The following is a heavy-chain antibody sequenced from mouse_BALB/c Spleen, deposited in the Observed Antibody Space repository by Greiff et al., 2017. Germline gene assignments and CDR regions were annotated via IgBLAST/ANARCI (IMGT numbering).Heavy chain of an antibody. CDR3: ARYYDGYPFDY. V-gene: IGHV3-2*02. CDR2: ISYSGST. CDR1: GYSITSDYA. Sequence: EVMLVESGPGLVKPSQSLSLTCTVTGYSITSDYAWNWIRQFPGNKLEWMGYISYSGSTSYNPSLKSRISITRDTSKNQFFLQLNSVTTEDTATYYCARYYDGYPFDYWGQGTTLTVSS. D-gene: IGHD2-3*01. J-gene: IGHJ2*01.